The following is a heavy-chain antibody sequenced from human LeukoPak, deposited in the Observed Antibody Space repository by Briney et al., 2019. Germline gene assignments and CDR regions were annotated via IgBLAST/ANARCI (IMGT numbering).Heavy chain of an antibody. CDR3: ARAGGYCTNGVCLIYYYGMDV. CDR2: ISSSGSTI. Sequence: GGSLRLSCAASGSTFSSYEMNWVRQVPGKGLEWVSYISSSGSTIYYADSVKGRFTISRDNAKNSLYLQMNSLRAEDTAVYYCARAGGYCTNGVCLIYYYGMDVWGQGTTVTVSS. CDR1: GSTFSSYE. D-gene: IGHD2-8*01. J-gene: IGHJ6*02. V-gene: IGHV3-48*03.